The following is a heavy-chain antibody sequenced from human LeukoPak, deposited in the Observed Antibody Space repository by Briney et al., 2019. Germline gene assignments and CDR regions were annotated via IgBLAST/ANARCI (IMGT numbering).Heavy chain of an antibody. CDR3: ARVGPTTRIIDY. J-gene: IGHJ4*02. Sequence: PGGSLRLSCAASGFTFSSYSMNWVRQAPGKGLEWVSYISSSSSTICYADSVKGRFTISRDNSKTTLYLQMDSLRAEDTAVYYCARVGPTTRIIDYWGQGTLVTVSS. CDR1: GFTFSSYS. D-gene: IGHD1-26*01. CDR2: ISSSSSTI. V-gene: IGHV3-48*04.